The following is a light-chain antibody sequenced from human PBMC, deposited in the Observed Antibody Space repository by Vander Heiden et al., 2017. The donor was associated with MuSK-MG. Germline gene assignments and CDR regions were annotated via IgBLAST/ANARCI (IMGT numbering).Light chain of an antibody. J-gene: IGKJ4*01. Sequence: EIVLPQSPATLSLSPGERATLSCRASQSVSSYLAWYQQKPGQAPRLLIYDASNRATGIPARFSGSGSGTDVTLTISSLEPEDFAVYYCQQRSNWPQNTFGGGTKVEIK. V-gene: IGKV3-11*01. CDR2: DAS. CDR3: QQRSNWPQNT. CDR1: QSVSSY.